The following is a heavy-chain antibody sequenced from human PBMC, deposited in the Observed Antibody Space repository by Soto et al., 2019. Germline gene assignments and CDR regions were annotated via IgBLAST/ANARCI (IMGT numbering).Heavy chain of an antibody. CDR2: MYISGST. V-gene: IGHV4-4*07. CDR3: ASDQINQNVFDF. J-gene: IGHJ3*01. CDR1: GVSISGYY. Sequence: KTSETLSLTCSVAGVSISGYYWTWIRQTAEKGLEWIGRMYISGSTNYNPSLKSRATMSIDTSKNYFSLKLRSVTAADTAVYYCASDQINQNVFDFWGQGTMVTVSS.